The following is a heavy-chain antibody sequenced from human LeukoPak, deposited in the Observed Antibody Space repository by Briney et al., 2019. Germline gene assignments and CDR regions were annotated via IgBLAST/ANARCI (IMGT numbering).Heavy chain of an antibody. CDR3: AREGSSSSGCTPSTQLYYYYYMDV. D-gene: IGHD6-19*01. J-gene: IGHJ6*03. Sequence: GGSLRLSCAASGFTFSSYAMHWVRQAPGRGLEWVAVISYDGSNKYYADSVKGRFTISRDNSKNTLYLKTNSLRAEDTAVYCCAREGSSSSGCTPSTQLYYYYYMDVWGKGTTVTVSS. CDR1: GFTFSSYA. V-gene: IGHV3-30*04. CDR2: ISYDGSNK.